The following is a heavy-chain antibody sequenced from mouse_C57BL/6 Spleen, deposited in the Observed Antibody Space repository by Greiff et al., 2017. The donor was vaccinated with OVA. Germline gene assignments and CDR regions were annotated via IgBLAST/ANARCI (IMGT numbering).Heavy chain of an antibody. V-gene: IGHV2-2*01. J-gene: IGHJ3*01. D-gene: IGHD1-1*01. CDR2: IWSGGST. CDR3: ARGGHYYGSSPWFAY. CDR1: GFSLTSYG. Sequence: VMLVESGPGLVQPSQSLSITCTVSGFSLTSYGVHWVRQSPGKGLEWLGVIWSGGSTDYNAAFISRLSISKDNSKSQVFFKMNSLQADDTAIYYCARGGHYYGSSPWFAYWGQGTLVTVSA.